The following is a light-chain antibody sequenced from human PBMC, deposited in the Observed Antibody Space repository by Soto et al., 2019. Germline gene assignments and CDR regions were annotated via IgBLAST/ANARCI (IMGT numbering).Light chain of an antibody. Sequence: EVVLTQSPVTLSLSPGERATLSFRASQSVSSYLAWYQQKPGQAPRLLIYGASTRATGIPARFSGSGSGTEFTLTISSLQPDDFATYYCQQYNSYWTFGQGTKV. CDR1: QSVSSY. V-gene: IGKV3-15*01. J-gene: IGKJ1*01. CDR3: QQYNSYWT. CDR2: GAS.